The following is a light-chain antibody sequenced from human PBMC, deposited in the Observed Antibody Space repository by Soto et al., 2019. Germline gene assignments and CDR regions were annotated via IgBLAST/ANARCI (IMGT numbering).Light chain of an antibody. Sequence: QSALPQPASVSGSPGQSITISCTGTSSDVGRYNIVSWYQQHPGKAPKLMIYEGSKRPSGVSNRFSGSKSGNTASLTISGLQAEDEADYYCCSYAGSSTYVLGTGTKVTVL. J-gene: IGLJ1*01. CDR3: CSYAGSSTYV. V-gene: IGLV2-23*01. CDR2: EGS. CDR1: SSDVGRYNI.